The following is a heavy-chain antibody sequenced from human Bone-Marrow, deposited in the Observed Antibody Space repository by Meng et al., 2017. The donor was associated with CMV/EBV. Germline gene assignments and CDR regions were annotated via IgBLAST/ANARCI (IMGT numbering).Heavy chain of an antibody. CDR1: GFTFSSYW. V-gene: IGHV3-74*01. CDR2: VNTDGSST. D-gene: IGHD2-2*01. Sequence: GGSLRLSCPVSGFTFSSYWMHWVRQAPGEGLVWVSRVNTDGSSTNYADSVKGRFTIARDNARNALYLQMNSLRGDDTAVYYRVRSGCSRNSCLGHWGQGTLVTVSS. CDR3: VRSGCSRNSCLGH. J-gene: IGHJ4*02.